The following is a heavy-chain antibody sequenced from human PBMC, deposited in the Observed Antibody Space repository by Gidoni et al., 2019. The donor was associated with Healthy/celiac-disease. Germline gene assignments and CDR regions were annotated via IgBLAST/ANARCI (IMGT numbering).Heavy chain of an antibody. D-gene: IGHD6-13*01. Sequence: QLQLQESGPGLLKPSETPPLTSTVSGGPIRRCSYFWGWIRQPPGKGLEWIGSIYYSGSTYYNPSLKSRVTISVDTSKNQFSLKLSSVTAADTAVYYCARDRIAAAGPRGYFDYWGQGTLVTVSS. V-gene: IGHV4-39*07. CDR2: IYYSGST. CDR1: GGPIRRCSYF. CDR3: ARDRIAAAGPRGYFDY. J-gene: IGHJ4*02.